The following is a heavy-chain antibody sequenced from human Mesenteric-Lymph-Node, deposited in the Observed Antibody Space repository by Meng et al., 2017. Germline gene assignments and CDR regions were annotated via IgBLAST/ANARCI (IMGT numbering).Heavy chain of an antibody. CDR1: GGSFSGYY. CDR3: ARDYGDFHGYYYYYGMDV. J-gene: IGHJ6*02. V-gene: IGHV4-34*01. CDR2: IYYSGST. D-gene: IGHD4-17*01. Sequence: SETLSLTCAVYGGSFSGYYWSWIRQPPGKGLEWIGSIYYSGSTYYNPSLKSRVTISVDTSKNQFSLKLSSVTAADTAVYYCARDYGDFHGYYYYYGMDVWGQGTTVTVSS.